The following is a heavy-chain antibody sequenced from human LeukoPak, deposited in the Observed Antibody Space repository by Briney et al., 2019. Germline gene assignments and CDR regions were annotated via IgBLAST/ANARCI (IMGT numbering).Heavy chain of an antibody. CDR3: ARGRCPNGVCYDDRGHFDF. J-gene: IGHJ4*02. Sequence: PSETLSLTRTVSGGSISVSGGSISSHYWNWIRQTPGKGLEWIGSIFYTGSTNYSPSLKSRVTISVDTSKNQFSLNLNSVTAADTAVYYCARGRCPNGVCYDDRGHFDFWGQGTLVTVSS. CDR1: GGSISVSGGSISSHY. D-gene: IGHD2-8*01. CDR2: IFYTGST. V-gene: IGHV4-61*01.